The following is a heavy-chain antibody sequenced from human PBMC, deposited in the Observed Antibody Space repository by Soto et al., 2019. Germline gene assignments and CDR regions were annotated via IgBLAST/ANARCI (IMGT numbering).Heavy chain of an antibody. D-gene: IGHD2-2*01. V-gene: IGHV3-15*01. J-gene: IGHJ3*02. CDR2: IKTKTDGGTT. CDR1: GFTFNDAW. CDR3: TTERCTGNNCYVKNAFDS. Sequence: PGGSLRLSCAASGFTFNDAWMTWVRQAPGKGLEWVGRIKTKTDGGTTDYAAPVKGRFTISRDDTSNTVYLQMNSLKIEDTGVYYCTTERCTGNNCYVKNAFDSWGQGTMVTVSS.